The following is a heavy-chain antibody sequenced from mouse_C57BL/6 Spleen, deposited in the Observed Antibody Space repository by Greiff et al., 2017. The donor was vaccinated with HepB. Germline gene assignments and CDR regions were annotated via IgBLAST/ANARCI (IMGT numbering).Heavy chain of an antibody. J-gene: IGHJ3*01. D-gene: IGHD1-1*01. CDR2: IDPSDSYT. Sequence: QVQLQQPGAELVRPGTSVKLSCKASGYTFTSYWMHWVKQRPGQGLEWIGVIDPSDSYTNYNQKFKGKATLTVDTSSSTAYMQLSSLTSEDSAVYYCARYYYGSPWFAYWGQGTLVTVSA. CDR3: ARYYYGSPWFAY. CDR1: GYTFTSYW. V-gene: IGHV1-59*01.